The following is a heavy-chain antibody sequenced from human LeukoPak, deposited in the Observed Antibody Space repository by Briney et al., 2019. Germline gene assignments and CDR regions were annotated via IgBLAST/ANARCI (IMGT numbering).Heavy chain of an antibody. J-gene: IGHJ1*01. D-gene: IGHD3-10*01. CDR2: IYSGGST. Sequence: PGGSLRLSCAASGLTISNNFMGWVRQAPEKGLEWVSLIYSGGSTYSADSVKGRFTISRDNSKNTLHLQMNNLRVEDTAVYYCARDTDYYGSGRHGYFDHWGQGTLVTVSS. CDR3: ARDTDYYGSGRHGYFDH. CDR1: GLTISNNF. V-gene: IGHV3-66*01.